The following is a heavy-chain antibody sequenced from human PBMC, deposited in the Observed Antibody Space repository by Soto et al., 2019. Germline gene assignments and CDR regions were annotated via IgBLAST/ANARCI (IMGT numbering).Heavy chain of an antibody. Sequence: SGPTLVNPTQTLTLTCTFSGFSLSTSGLGVGWIRQPPGKALEWLALIYWNDDKRYSPSLKARLNITKDTSKNQVVLTMTNMDPVDTATYYCAHRPIGWYLFDYWGQGTLVTVSS. D-gene: IGHD6-19*01. J-gene: IGHJ4*02. V-gene: IGHV2-5*01. CDR2: IYWNDDK. CDR1: GFSLSTSGLG. CDR3: AHRPIGWYLFDY.